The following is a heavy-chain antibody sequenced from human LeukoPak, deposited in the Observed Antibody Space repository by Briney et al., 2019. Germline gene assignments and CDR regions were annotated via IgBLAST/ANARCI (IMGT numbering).Heavy chain of an antibody. CDR3: ARDKPIFWGPLDAFDI. CDR2: IYYSGST. J-gene: IGHJ3*02. V-gene: IGHV4-59*12. D-gene: IGHD3-9*01. CDR1: GGSISTYY. Sequence: TASETLPTCTVSGGSISTYYWSWIRQSPGKGLEWIGYIYYSGSTNYNPSLKSRVTMSVDTSKNQFSLKLSSVTAADTAVYYCARDKPIFWGPLDAFDIWGQGTMVTVSS.